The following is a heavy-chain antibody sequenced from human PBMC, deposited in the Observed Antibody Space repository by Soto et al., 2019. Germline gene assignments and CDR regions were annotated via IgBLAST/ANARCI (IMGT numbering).Heavy chain of an antibody. CDR3: AKDLRWYDFPGGYPH. Sequence: WGSLRLSCAASGFTFSSYAMSWVRQTPGKGLEWVSAISGSGGSTYYADSVKGRFTISRDNSKNTLYLQMNSLRAEDTAVYYCAKDLRWYDFPGGYPHWGQGTLVTVSS. V-gene: IGHV3-23*01. D-gene: IGHD3-3*01. CDR2: ISGSGGST. CDR1: GFTFSSYA. J-gene: IGHJ4*02.